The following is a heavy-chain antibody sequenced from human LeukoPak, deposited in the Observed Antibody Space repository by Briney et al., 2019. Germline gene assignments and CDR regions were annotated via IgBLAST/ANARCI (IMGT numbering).Heavy chain of an antibody. D-gene: IGHD4-17*01. Sequence: SQTLSLTCAISGDSVSSNSVTWNWIRQSPSRGLEWLGRTYYRSTWYNDYAVSVRGRITVNPDTSKNQFSLHLNSVTPEDTAVYYCARDYGTNFDYWGQGTLVTVSS. J-gene: IGHJ4*02. CDR3: ARDYGTNFDY. CDR2: TYYRSTWYN. CDR1: GDSVSSNSVT. V-gene: IGHV6-1*01.